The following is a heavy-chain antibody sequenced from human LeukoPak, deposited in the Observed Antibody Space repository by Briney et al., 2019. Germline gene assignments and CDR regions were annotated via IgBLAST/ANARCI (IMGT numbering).Heavy chain of an antibody. J-gene: IGHJ4*02. V-gene: IGHV4-39*01. D-gene: IGHD3-3*01. CDR2: IYYSGST. Sequence: SETLSLTCTVSGGSISSSSYYWGWIRQPPGKGLEWIGSIYYSGSTYYNPSLKSRVTISVDTSKNQFSLKLSSVTAADTAAYYCAGRTIFGVRLTGYAYYWGQGTLVTVSS. CDR1: GGSISSSSYY. CDR3: AGRTIFGVRLTGYAYY.